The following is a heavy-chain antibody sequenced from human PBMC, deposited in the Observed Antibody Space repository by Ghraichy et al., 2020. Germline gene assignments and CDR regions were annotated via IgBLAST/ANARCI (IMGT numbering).Heavy chain of an antibody. D-gene: IGHD4-23*01. Sequence: GGSLRLSCAASVFTFSDYAMSWVRQAPGKGLEWVSAISPSGAGTYYAGSVKGRFTISRDNSKNTLYLQMNSLRAEDTALYYCAKEDYAGNSGFDHWGHGALVTVSS. CDR1: VFTFSDYA. J-gene: IGHJ4*01. CDR3: AKEDYAGNSGFDH. V-gene: IGHV3-23*01. CDR2: ISPSGAGT.